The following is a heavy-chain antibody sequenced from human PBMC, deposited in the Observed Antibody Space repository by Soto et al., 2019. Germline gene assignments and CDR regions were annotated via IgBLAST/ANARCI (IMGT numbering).Heavy chain of an antibody. CDR3: ARGETYLGG. J-gene: IGHJ6*02. CDR2: IIPIFSSR. CDR1: RDTFNKYA. V-gene: IGHV1-69*01. D-gene: IGHD3-16*01. Sequence: QVQLVQSGAEVKKPGSSVKVSCKTSRDTFNKYAFNWVRQAPGQGLEWMGWIIPIFSSRNYAEKFQGRVTIPADDSTSTAYMELGSLRFEDTAVYYCARGETYLGGWGQRTTVTVSS.